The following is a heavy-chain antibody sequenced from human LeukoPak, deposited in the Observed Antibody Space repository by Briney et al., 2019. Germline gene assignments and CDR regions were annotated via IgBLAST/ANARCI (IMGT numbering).Heavy chain of an antibody. J-gene: IGHJ4*02. CDR2: ISGSGGGT. Sequence: GGSLRLSCAASGFTFSSYAMSWVRQAPGMGLEWVSAISGSGGGTFYADSVRGRFTISRDNSKNTVYLQMNSLRAEDTAVYYCARGGAARPDYWGQGTLVTVSS. CDR3: ARGGAARPDY. D-gene: IGHD6-6*01. CDR1: GFTFSSYA. V-gene: IGHV3-23*01.